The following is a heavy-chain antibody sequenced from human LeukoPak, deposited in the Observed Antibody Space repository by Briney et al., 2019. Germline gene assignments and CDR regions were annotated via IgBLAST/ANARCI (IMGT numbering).Heavy chain of an antibody. CDR3: ARHKTGGTYPLDY. V-gene: IGHV4-39*01. D-gene: IGHD1-26*01. Sequence: PSETLSLTCTVSGGSISSSSYHWGWIRQPPGKGLEWIGSMHYSGSIYYNPSLKSRVTISVDVSKNQFSLKLSSVTAADTAVYYCARHKTGGTYPLDYWGQGTLVTVSS. CDR1: GGSISSSSYH. J-gene: IGHJ4*02. CDR2: MHYSGSI.